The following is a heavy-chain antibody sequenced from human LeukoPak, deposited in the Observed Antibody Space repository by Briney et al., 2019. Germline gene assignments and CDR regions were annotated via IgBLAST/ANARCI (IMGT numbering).Heavy chain of an antibody. CDR2: IYHSGST. V-gene: IGHV4-38-2*01. Sequence: PSETLSLTCAVSGYSISSGYYWGWIRQPPGKGLEWIGSIYHSGSTYYNSSLKSRVTISVDTSKNQFSLKLSSVTAADTAVYYCARRYYDFWSGYYTFFDYWGQGTLVTVSS. CDR3: ARRYYDFWSGYYTFFDY. J-gene: IGHJ4*02. D-gene: IGHD3-3*01. CDR1: GYSISSGYY.